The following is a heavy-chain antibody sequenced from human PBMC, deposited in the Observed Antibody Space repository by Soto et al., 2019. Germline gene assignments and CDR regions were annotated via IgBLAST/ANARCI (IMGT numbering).Heavy chain of an antibody. J-gene: IGHJ4*02. CDR1: GGSISSGDYY. Sequence: SETLSLTCTVSGGSISSGDYYWSWIRQPPGKGLEWIGYIYYSGSTYYTPSLKNRVTISADTSNNQFSLRLNSVTAADTAVYYCARQHYYDSSGYYTWNWGQGTLVTVSS. V-gene: IGHV4-30-4*01. D-gene: IGHD3-22*01. CDR2: IYYSGST. CDR3: ARQHYYDSSGYYTWN.